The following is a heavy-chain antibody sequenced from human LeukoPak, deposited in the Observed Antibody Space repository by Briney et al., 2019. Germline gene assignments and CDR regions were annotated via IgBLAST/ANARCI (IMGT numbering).Heavy chain of an antibody. CDR3: THPAYYYNVDV. CDR1: GLTFSVSA. J-gene: IGHJ6*04. V-gene: IGHV3-73*01. CDR2: IKTKADNYAT. Sequence: PGGSLRLSCSASGLTFSVSAIHWVRQASGKGLEWVGRIKTKADNYATAYAASVRGWFTISRDDSTNTAYLQMNSLKTEDTAVYYCTHPAYYYNVDVWGKGTTVTVSS. D-gene: IGHD6-25*01.